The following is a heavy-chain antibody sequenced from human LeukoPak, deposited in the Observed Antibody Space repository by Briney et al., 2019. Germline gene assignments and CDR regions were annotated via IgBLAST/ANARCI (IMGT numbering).Heavy chain of an antibody. J-gene: IGHJ5*02. V-gene: IGHV3-9*01. CDR2: ISWNSGSI. D-gene: IGHD2-2*01. Sequence: GGSLRLACAASGFTFSSYAMHWVRQAPGEGLEWVSGISWNSGSIGYADSVKGRFTTSRDNAKNSLYLQMNSLRAEDTALYYCAKDIGYQLLFRFDPWGQGTLVTVSS. CDR1: GFTFSSYA. CDR3: AKDIGYQLLFRFDP.